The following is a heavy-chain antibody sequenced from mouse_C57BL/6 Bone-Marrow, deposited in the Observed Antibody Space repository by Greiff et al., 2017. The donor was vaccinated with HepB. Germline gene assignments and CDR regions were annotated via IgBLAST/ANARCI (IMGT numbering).Heavy chain of an antibody. CDR2: IYPGDGDT. V-gene: IGHV1-82*01. CDR1: GYAFSSSW. CDR3: ARWALGPYYSNPYYFDY. J-gene: IGHJ2*01. D-gene: IGHD2-5*01. Sequence: QVQLQQSGPELVKPGASVKISCKASGYAFSSSWMNWVKQRPGKGLEWIGRIYPGDGDTNYNGKFKGKATLTADKSSSTAYMQLSSLTSEDSAVYFCARWALGPYYSNPYYFDYWGQGTTLTVSS.